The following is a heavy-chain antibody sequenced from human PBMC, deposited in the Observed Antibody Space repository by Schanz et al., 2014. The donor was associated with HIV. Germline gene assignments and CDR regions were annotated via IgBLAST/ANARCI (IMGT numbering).Heavy chain of an antibody. CDR1: GFTFSSYG. Sequence: QVQLLESGGGVVQPGRSLRLSCAASGFTFSSYGMHWVRQAQGKGPEWVAVIWYDGSHTYYADSVKGRFTISRDNSKSTLYLQMNSLRAEDTAIYYCAKGDPTAADPTDSWGQGTLVTVSS. D-gene: IGHD2-15*01. J-gene: IGHJ4*02. CDR3: AKGDPTAADPTDS. V-gene: IGHV3-33*06. CDR2: IWYDGSHT.